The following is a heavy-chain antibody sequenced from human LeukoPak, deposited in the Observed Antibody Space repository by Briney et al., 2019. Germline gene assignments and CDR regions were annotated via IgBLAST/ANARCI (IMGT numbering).Heavy chain of an antibody. Sequence: SVKVSCKASVYTFTSYDINWVRQATGQGLEWMGWMNPNSGNTGYAQKFQGRVTMTRNTSISTAYMELSSLRSEDTAVYYCARDTWFGEVDAFDIWGQGTMVTVSS. CDR2: MNPNSGNT. J-gene: IGHJ3*02. CDR3: ARDTWFGEVDAFDI. D-gene: IGHD3-10*01. CDR1: VYTFTSYD. V-gene: IGHV1-8*01.